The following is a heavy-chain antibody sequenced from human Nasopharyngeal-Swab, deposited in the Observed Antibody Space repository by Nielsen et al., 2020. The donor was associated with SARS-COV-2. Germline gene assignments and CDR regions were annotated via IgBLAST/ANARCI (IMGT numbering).Heavy chain of an antibody. CDR2: ISYDGSNK. CDR3: ADTMVRGSRGY. J-gene: IGHJ4*02. CDR1: GFTFSSYG. V-gene: IGHV3-30*03. D-gene: IGHD3-10*01. Sequence: GESLKISCAASGFTFSSYGMHCVRQAPGKGLEWVAVISYDGSNKYYADSVKGRFTISRDNAKNSLYLQMNSLRAEDTAVYYCADTMVRGSRGYWGQGTLVTVSS.